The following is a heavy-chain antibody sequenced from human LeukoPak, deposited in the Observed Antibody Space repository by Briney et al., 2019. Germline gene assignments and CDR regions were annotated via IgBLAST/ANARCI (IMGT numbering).Heavy chain of an antibody. D-gene: IGHD3-22*01. Sequence: PGGSLRLSCAVSGITLSNYGMSWVRQAPGKGLEWVAGISGSGGSTNCADSVKGRFTISRDNRKNTLYLQMNSLRVEDTAVYFCAKRGVVIRVILVGFHKEAYYFDSWGQGALVTVSS. J-gene: IGHJ4*02. CDR3: AKRGVVIRVILVGFHKEAYYFDS. CDR2: ISGSGGST. V-gene: IGHV3-23*01. CDR1: GITLSNYG.